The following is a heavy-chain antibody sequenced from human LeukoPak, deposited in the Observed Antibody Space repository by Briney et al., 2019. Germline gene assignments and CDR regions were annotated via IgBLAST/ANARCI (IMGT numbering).Heavy chain of an antibody. CDR2: ISYSGST. J-gene: IGHJ4*02. Sequence: PSETLSLTCTVSGGSISSYYWSWIRQPPGKGLEWIGYISYSGSTNYNPSLKRRVTISVDTSKNQFSLQLSSVTAADTAVYYCARRTLPLAAAGIPIDYWGQGTLVTVSS. CDR3: ARRTLPLAAAGIPIDY. V-gene: IGHV4-59*08. CDR1: GGSISSYY. D-gene: IGHD6-13*01.